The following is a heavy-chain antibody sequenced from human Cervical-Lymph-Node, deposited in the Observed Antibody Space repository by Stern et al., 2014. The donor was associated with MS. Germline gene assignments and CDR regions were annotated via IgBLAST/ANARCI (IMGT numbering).Heavy chain of an antibody. D-gene: IGHD2-15*01. J-gene: IGHJ3*02. Sequence: VQLVQSGGGVVQPGRSLRLSCAASGFAFTRYSLPWVRQAQGKGREWVAAISHDGRNTDYADAVKGRFTISRDNSKNTLYLQMNSLSAEDTAVYYCARDRGYCSGGTCYSDGFDIWGQGTMVTFSS. CDR1: GFAFTRYS. V-gene: IGHV3-30*03. CDR2: ISHDGRNT. CDR3: ARDRGYCSGGTCYSDGFDI.